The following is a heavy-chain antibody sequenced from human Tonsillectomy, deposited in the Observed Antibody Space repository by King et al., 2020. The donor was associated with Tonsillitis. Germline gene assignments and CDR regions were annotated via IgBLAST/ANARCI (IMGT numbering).Heavy chain of an antibody. CDR3: ARRVRLWLGAFDV. CDR2: IYSDGST. J-gene: IGHJ3*01. Sequence: VQLVESGGGLIQPGGSLRLSCTASGFTVSSNYMSWVRQAPGKGLEWVSVIYSDGSTYYADSVKGRFTISRDNSKNTMYLQMNSLRDEDTAVYYCARRVRLWLGAFDVWGQGTMVTVSS. D-gene: IGHD5-12*01. V-gene: IGHV3-53*01. CDR1: GFTVSSNY.